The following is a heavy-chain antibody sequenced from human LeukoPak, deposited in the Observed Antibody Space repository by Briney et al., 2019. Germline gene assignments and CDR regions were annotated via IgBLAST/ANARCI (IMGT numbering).Heavy chain of an antibody. V-gene: IGHV1-18*01. J-gene: IGHJ4*02. Sequence: ASVKVSCKASGYTFNHHGISWVRQAPGQGLEWMGWISCFNGDTHYAQEFQGRVTMTTDTSTTTAYMELRSLRSDDTALYYCARDPTNTSGRYAYFDYWGQGTLVTVSS. D-gene: IGHD6-19*01. CDR2: ISCFNGDT. CDR1: GYTFNHHG. CDR3: ARDPTNTSGRYAYFDY.